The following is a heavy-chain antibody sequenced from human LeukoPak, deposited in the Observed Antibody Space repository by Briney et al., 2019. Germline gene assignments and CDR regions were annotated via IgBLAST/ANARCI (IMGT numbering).Heavy chain of an antibody. V-gene: IGHV3-21*01. Sequence: PGGSLRLSCGASGFTFSSHGMNWVRQAPGKGLEWVSSVSSSGRHMYYADSVKGRFTISRDNAKNSLYLQMNSLRAEDTAVYYCGRVKEASAFDIWGQGTMVTVSS. D-gene: IGHD5-12*01. CDR1: GFTFSSHG. J-gene: IGHJ3*02. CDR2: VSSSGRHM. CDR3: GRVKEASAFDI.